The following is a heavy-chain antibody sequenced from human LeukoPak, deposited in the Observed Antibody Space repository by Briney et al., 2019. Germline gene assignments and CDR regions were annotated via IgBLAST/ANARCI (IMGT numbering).Heavy chain of an antibody. CDR2: FDPGGAET. CDR3: ARDRVGAKDY. CDR1: GYSLTELS. D-gene: IGHD1-26*01. Sequence: ASVKVSCKVSGYSLTELSMHWVRQTLDKGLEWMGAFDPGGAETIFAQKFQGRVTMTRDMSTSTVYMELSSLRSEDTAVYYCARDRVGAKDYWGQGTLVTVSS. J-gene: IGHJ4*02. V-gene: IGHV1-24*01.